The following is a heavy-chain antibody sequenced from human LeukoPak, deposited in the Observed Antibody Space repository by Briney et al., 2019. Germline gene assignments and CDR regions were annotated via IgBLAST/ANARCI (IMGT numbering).Heavy chain of an antibody. D-gene: IGHD2-21*02. CDR2: IIPILGIA. CDR1: GYTFTSYG. J-gene: IGHJ3*02. CDR3: ARDDYCGGDCYSNHDAFDI. V-gene: IGHV1-69*04. Sequence: ASVKVSCKASGYTFTSYGISWVRQAPGQGLEWMGRIIPILGIANYAQKFQGRVTITADKSTSTAYMELSSLRSEDTAVYYCARDDYCGGDCYSNHDAFDIWGQGTMVTVSS.